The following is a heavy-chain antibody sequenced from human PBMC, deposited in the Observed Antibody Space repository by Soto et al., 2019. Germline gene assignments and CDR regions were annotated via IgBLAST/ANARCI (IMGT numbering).Heavy chain of an antibody. CDR2: INPGGGT. Sequence: QVQLVQSGAEVKKPGASVKVSCKASGYTFTSYYVHWVRQAPGQGLEWMGIINPGGGTSYAQRFQCRVTMTRDTSTSTVDMELSSLRSEDTAVYYGARVYCSGGSCYGIDYWGQGTLVTVSS. D-gene: IGHD2-15*01. CDR3: ARVYCSGGSCYGIDY. J-gene: IGHJ4*02. CDR1: GYTFTSYY. V-gene: IGHV1-46*01.